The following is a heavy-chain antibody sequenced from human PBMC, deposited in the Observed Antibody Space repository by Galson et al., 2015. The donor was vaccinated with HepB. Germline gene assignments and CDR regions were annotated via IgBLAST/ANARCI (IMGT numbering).Heavy chain of an antibody. CDR3: TRLGYSYGLTPNYYYGMDV. CDR1: GFTFSGSA. CDR2: IRSKANSYAT. D-gene: IGHD5-18*01. Sequence: SLRLSCAASGFTFSGSAMHWVRQASGKGLEWVGRIRSKANSYATAYAASVKGRFTISRDDSKNTAYLQMNSLKTEDTAVYYCTRLGYSYGLTPNYYYGMDVWGQGTTVTVSS. J-gene: IGHJ6*02. V-gene: IGHV3-73*01.